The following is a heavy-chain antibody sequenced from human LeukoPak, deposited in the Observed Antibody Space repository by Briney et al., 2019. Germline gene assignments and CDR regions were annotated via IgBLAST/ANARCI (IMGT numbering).Heavy chain of an antibody. V-gene: IGHV3-23*01. CDR1: GFNFNVYA. D-gene: IGHD1-26*01. Sequence: PGVSLRLSCTVSGFNFNVYAMTWVRQAPGRGLECVSSISPSADNTFYADCVQRRFTISKDYSKNTLLLQMKYLRADDTAVYYCERGPYTGSYFVEFWGQGSQVTVSS. CDR3: ERGPYTGSYFVEF. CDR2: ISPSADNT. J-gene: IGHJ4*02.